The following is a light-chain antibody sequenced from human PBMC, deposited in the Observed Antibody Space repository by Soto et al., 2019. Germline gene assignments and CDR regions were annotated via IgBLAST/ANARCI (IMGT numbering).Light chain of an antibody. Sequence: EIVMTQSPATLSVSPGERATLSCRASQSVGNNLAGYQQKPGQAPRLLMYSASTRATGITARFSGSGSGTEFTLTISSLQSEDFAVYYCQQYNNWPLTFGGGTRVEIK. J-gene: IGKJ4*01. V-gene: IGKV3-15*01. CDR2: SAS. CDR1: QSVGNN. CDR3: QQYNNWPLT.